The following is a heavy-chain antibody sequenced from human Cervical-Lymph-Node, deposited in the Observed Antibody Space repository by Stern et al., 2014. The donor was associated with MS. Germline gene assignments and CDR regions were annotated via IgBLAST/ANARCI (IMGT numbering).Heavy chain of an antibody. CDR2: ISYDGSNK. D-gene: IGHD4-23*01. CDR1: GFSFSHYG. V-gene: IGHV3-30*18. J-gene: IGHJ4*02. Sequence: VQLEESGGGVVQPGTSLRLSCAASGFSFSHYGMHWVRQAPGKGLEWVAVISYDGSNKHFADSVKGRFTISRDNSKKTLYLQMNSLRPEDTAVYYCAKDRGLVWYGGLYNWGQGILVTVSS. CDR3: AKDRGLVWYGGLYN.